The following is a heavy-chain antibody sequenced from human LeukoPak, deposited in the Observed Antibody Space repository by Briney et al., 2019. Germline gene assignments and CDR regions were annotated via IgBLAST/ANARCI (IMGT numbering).Heavy chain of an antibody. CDR2: IRYDGSNK. V-gene: IGHV3-30*02. D-gene: IGHD4-17*01. Sequence: GGSLRLSCAASGFTFSSYGMHWVRQAPGKGLEWVAFIRYDGSNKYYADSVKGRFTISRDNSKNTLYLQMNSLRAEDTAVYYCAKDRRRSPWALLFDYWGQGTLVTVSS. J-gene: IGHJ4*02. CDR3: AKDRRRSPWALLFDY. CDR1: GFTFSSYG.